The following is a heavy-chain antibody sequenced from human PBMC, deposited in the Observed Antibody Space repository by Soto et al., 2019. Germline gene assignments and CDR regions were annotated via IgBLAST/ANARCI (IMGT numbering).Heavy chain of an antibody. Sequence: PGGSLRLSCAASGFTFSSYAMHWVRQAPGKGLEWVAVISYDGSNKYYADSVKGRFTISRDNSKNTLYLQMNSLRAEDTAVYYCASALKYYYDSSGYSPGAFDIWGQGTMVTVS. J-gene: IGHJ3*02. D-gene: IGHD3-22*01. CDR2: ISYDGSNK. CDR3: ASALKYYYDSSGYSPGAFDI. CDR1: GFTFSSYA. V-gene: IGHV3-30-3*01.